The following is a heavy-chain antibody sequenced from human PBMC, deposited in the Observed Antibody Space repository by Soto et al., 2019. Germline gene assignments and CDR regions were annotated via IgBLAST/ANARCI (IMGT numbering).Heavy chain of an antibody. CDR3: ARGVTMVRGVIHTPDFDY. J-gene: IGHJ4*02. V-gene: IGHV4-31*03. Sequence: QVQLQESGPGLVKPSQTLSLTCTVSGGSISSGGYYWSWIRQHPGKGLEWIGYIYYSGSTYYNPSLKSRGTISGDTSKNQVSLTLSSVTAAATAVYYCARGVTMVRGVIHTPDFDYWGQGTLVTVSS. CDR2: IYYSGST. CDR1: GGSISSGGYY. D-gene: IGHD3-10*01.